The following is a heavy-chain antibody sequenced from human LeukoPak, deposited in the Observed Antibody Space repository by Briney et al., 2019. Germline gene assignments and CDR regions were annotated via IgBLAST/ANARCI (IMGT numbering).Heavy chain of an antibody. D-gene: IGHD1-26*01. CDR3: ARVRGSSGSYEYYHYMDV. Sequence: SETLSLTCTVSGGSISSSSYYWGWIRQPPGKGLEWIGSIYYSGSTYYNPSLKSRVTISVDTSKKQFSLKLSSVTAADTAVYYCARVRGSSGSYEYYHYMDVWGKGTTVTISS. CDR1: GGSISSSSYY. CDR2: IYYSGST. V-gene: IGHV4-39*07. J-gene: IGHJ6*03.